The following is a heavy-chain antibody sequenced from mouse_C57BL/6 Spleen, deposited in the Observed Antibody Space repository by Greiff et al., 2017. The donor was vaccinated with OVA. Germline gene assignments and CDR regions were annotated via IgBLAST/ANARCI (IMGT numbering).Heavy chain of an antibody. Sequence: EVKLQESGPELVKPGASVKIPCKASGYTFTDYNMDWVKQSHGKSLEWIGDINPNNGGTIYNQKFKGKATLTVDKSSSTAYMELRSLTSEDTAVYYCARGVYWPPYAMDYWGQGTSVTVSS. V-gene: IGHV1-18*01. D-gene: IGHD1-1*01. CDR3: ARGVYWPPYAMDY. J-gene: IGHJ4*01. CDR1: GYTFTDYN. CDR2: INPNNGGT.